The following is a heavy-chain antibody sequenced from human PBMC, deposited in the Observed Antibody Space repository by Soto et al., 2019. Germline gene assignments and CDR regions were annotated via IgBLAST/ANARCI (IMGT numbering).Heavy chain of an antibody. D-gene: IGHD6-6*01. V-gene: IGHV3-23*01. CDR1: GVSFSSYA. CDR3: AKERLDTSTSSYGMDV. CDR2: ISSSGGST. J-gene: IGHJ6*02. Sequence: GRPLRLSCGASGVSFSSYALSWVRKAPGKGLEWVSAISSSGGSTYYADSVKGRFTISRDNSQNTLYLQMNSLRVEDTAVYYCAKERLDTSTSSYGMDVWGQGTTVTVS.